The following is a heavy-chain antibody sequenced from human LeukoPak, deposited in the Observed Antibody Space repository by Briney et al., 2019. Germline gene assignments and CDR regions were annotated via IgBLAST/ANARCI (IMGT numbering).Heavy chain of an antibody. J-gene: IGHJ4*02. CDR3: ARGGVYSSSSFDY. D-gene: IGHD6-6*01. V-gene: IGHV3-74*01. CDR2: INSDGSST. CDR1: GFTFSTYW. Sequence: GGSLRLSCAASGFTFSTYWMHWVRQAPGRGLVWVSRINSDGSSTSYADSVKGRFTISRDNAKNTLYLQMNSLRAEDTAVYYCARGGVYSSSSFDYWGQGTLVTVSS.